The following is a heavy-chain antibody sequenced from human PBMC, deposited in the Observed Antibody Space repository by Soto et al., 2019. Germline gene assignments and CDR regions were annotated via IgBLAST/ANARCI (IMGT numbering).Heavy chain of an antibody. J-gene: IGHJ6*02. CDR2: ISSSSSYI. Sequence: PGGSLRLSCAASGFTFSGYSMNWVRQAPGKGLEWVSSISSSSSYIYYADSVKGRFTISRDNAKNSLYLQMNSLRAEDTAVYYCARDPLPYLAYCGGDCYAPVYYYGMDVWGQGTTVTVSS. CDR1: GFTFSGYS. V-gene: IGHV3-21*01. D-gene: IGHD2-21*02. CDR3: ARDPLPYLAYCGGDCYAPVYYYGMDV.